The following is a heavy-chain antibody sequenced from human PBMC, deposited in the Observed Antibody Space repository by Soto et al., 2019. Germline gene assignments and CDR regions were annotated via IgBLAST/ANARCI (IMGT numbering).Heavy chain of an antibody. D-gene: IGHD2-15*01. CDR3: ARVVIAANNWFDP. CDR1: GGSVGSSTYY. J-gene: IGHJ5*02. Sequence: SETLSLTCTVSGGSVGSSTYYWSWLRQPPGKGLEWIGYIYYSGSTNYNPSLKCRVTISVDTSKNQFSLKLSSVTAADTAVYYCARVVIAANNWFDPWGQGTLVTVSS. V-gene: IGHV4-61*01. CDR2: IYYSGST.